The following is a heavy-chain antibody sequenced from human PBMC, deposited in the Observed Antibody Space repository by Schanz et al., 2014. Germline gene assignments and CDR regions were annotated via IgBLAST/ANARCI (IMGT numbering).Heavy chain of an antibody. D-gene: IGHD3-16*01. CDR3: VRDFGGVAFDI. J-gene: IGHJ3*02. V-gene: IGHV3-64*07. Sequence: EVQLVESEGGLVQPGRSLRLSCAASGFDVEQFGMQWVRQTPGKGLEHVSGITTSGSSTVYADSVKGRFTISRDNSKNTVYLQMGSLRTEDSAVYYCVRDFGGVAFDIWGQGTLVTVSS. CDR1: GFDVEQFG. CDR2: ITTSGSST.